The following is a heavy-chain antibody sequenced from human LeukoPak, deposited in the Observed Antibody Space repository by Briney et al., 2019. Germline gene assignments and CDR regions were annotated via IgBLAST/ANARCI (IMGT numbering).Heavy chain of an antibody. Sequence: GGSLRLSCAASGFSFSSYTMNWVRQAPGKGLEWVSSISSSSTYIYYADSVKGRFTISRDNAKNSLSLQMNSLRAEDTAVYYCARDPPIAAAGGGSKVGDVGDYWGQGTLVTVSS. CDR2: ISSSSTYI. CDR3: ARDPPIAAAGGGSKVGDVGDY. V-gene: IGHV3-21*01. CDR1: GFSFSSYT. J-gene: IGHJ4*02. D-gene: IGHD6-13*01.